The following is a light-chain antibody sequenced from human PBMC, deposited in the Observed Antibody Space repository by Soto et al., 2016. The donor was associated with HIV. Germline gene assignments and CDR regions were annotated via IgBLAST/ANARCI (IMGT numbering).Light chain of an antibody. J-gene: IGKJ2*01. CDR3: LQDYDRPYT. CDR1: QGISSY. Sequence: AIRMTQSPSSLSASTGDRVTITCRASQGISSYLAWYQQKPGKAPKLLIYAASTLQSGVPPRFSGSGSGTDFTLTISSLQPEDSASYFCLQDYDRPYTFGQGTKLEIK. CDR2: AAS. V-gene: IGKV1-8*01.